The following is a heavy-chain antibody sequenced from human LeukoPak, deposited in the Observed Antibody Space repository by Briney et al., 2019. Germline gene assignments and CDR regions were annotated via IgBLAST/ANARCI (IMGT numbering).Heavy chain of an antibody. J-gene: IGHJ4*02. Sequence: PSETLSLTCTVSGGSISSSSYYWGWIRQPPGKGLEWIGSIYYSGSTYYNPSLKSRVTISVDTSKNQFSLKLSSVTAADTAVYYCARVIYGDYVGYWGQGTLVTVSS. V-gene: IGHV4-39*07. CDR1: GGSISSSSYY. D-gene: IGHD4-17*01. CDR2: IYYSGST. CDR3: ARVIYGDYVGY.